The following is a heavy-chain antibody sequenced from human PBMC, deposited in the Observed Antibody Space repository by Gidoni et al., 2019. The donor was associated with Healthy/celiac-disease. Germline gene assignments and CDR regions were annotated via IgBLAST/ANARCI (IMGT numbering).Heavy chain of an antibody. Sequence: QVQLVQTGAEVKKPGDSVKVSCKASGYTFTSYGISWVRQAPGQGLEWIGWISAYNGNTNYAPKLQGRVTMATDTSTSTAYMELRSLRSDDPAVYYCASSASGVVTFNHWGQGTLVTVSS. CDR3: ASSASGVVTFNH. D-gene: IGHD2-21*02. CDR2: ISAYNGNT. J-gene: IGHJ4*02. V-gene: IGHV1-18*01. CDR1: GYTFTSYG.